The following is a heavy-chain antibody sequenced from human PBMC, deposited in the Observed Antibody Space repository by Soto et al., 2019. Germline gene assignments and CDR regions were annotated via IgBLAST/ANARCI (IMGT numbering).Heavy chain of an antibody. CDR2: IYYSGST. CDR1: GGCISSYY. D-gene: IGHD3-22*01. CDR3: ARVAYYYDSSGYLAYFDY. J-gene: IGHJ4*02. V-gene: IGHV4-59*01. Sequence: PSETLSLTCTVSGGCISSYYWSWIRQPPGKGLEWIGYIYYSGSTNYNPSLKSRVTISVDTSKNQFSLKLSSVTAADTAVYYCARVAYYYDSSGYLAYFDYWGQGTLVTVSS.